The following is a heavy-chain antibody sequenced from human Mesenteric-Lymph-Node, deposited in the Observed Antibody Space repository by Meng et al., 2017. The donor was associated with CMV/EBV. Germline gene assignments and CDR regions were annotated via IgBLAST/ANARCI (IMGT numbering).Heavy chain of an antibody. D-gene: IGHD2-2*01. J-gene: IGHJ4*02. CDR1: GFSFSDYG. V-gene: IGHV3-30*02. Sequence: GESLKISCAASGFSFSDYGMHWARQAPGKGLEWLTFIQFDGNKKYYVDSVKGRFTISRDNSKNTVSLQMNSLRAEDTAVYYCAKDWGRYCRGISCYRSYFDYWGQGTLVTVSS. CDR2: IQFDGNKK. CDR3: AKDWGRYCRGISCYRSYFDY.